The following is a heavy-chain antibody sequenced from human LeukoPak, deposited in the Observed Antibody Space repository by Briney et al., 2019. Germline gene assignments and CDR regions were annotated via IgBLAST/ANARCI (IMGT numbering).Heavy chain of an antibody. Sequence: GGSLRLSCAAAGFTFSSFWMSWVRQAPGKGLEWVANIKQDGSAEYYVDSVKGRFTISRGNAKNSLYLQMNSLGVEDTAVYYCARDIAVAGTFFDYWGQGTLVTVSS. D-gene: IGHD6-19*01. V-gene: IGHV3-7*03. CDR2: IKQDGSAE. J-gene: IGHJ4*02. CDR3: ARDIAVAGTFFDY. CDR1: GFTFSSFW.